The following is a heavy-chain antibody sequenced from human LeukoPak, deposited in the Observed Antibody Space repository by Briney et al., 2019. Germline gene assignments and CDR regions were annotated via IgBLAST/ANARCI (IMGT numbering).Heavy chain of an antibody. CDR1: GFTFSTYA. CDR2: IWYDGSNK. Sequence: GGSLRLSCAASGFTFSTYAMDCVRQAPGKGLEWVAVIWYDGSNKNYADSVKGRFTISRDNSKNTMYLQMNSLRAEDTAVYYCARGPHYHHSTGHFSYWGQGTLVTVSS. D-gene: IGHD3-22*01. V-gene: IGHV3-33*01. CDR3: ARGPHYHHSTGHFSY. J-gene: IGHJ4*02.